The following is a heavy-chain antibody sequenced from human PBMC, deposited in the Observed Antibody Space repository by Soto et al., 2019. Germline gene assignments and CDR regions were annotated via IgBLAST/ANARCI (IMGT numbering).Heavy chain of an antibody. D-gene: IGHD3-22*01. CDR1: GFTFSSYA. CDR3: ANRYTGNYDSSGYFAFDI. J-gene: IGHJ3*02. V-gene: IGHV3-23*01. CDR2: ISGSGGST. Sequence: PGGSLRLSCAASGFTFSSYAMSWVRQAPGKGLEWVSAISGSGGSTYYADSVKGRFTISRDNSKNTLYLQMNSLRAEDTAVYYCANRYTGNYDSSGYFAFDIWGQGTMVTVSS.